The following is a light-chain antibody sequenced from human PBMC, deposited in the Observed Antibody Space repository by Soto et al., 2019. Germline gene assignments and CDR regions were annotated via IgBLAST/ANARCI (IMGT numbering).Light chain of an antibody. CDR1: QSVSDN. V-gene: IGKV3-15*01. J-gene: IGKJ4*01. CDR3: QQYNNWPPLP. CDR2: GAS. Sequence: IVMTQSPATLSVSPGERATLSCRASQSVSDNLAWYQQQPGQAPRLLIIGASNRVTGIPARVIGSGSGAEFTLTISSLQSEDFAVYYCQQYNNWPPLPFGGGTKLEIK.